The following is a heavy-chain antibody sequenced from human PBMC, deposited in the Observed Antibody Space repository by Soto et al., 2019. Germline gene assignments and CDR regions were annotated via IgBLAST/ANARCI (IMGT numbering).Heavy chain of an antibody. CDR3: ARGNPRSWQRNLLNWFDP. CDR1: GGTFSSYA. J-gene: IGHJ5*02. D-gene: IGHD1-26*01. CDR2: IIPIFGTA. Sequence: GASVKVSCKASGGTFSSYAISWVRQAPGQGLEWMGGIIPIFGTANYAQKFQGRVTITADESTSTAYMELSSLRSEDTAVYYCARGNPRSWQRNLLNWFDPWGQGTLVTVSS. V-gene: IGHV1-69*13.